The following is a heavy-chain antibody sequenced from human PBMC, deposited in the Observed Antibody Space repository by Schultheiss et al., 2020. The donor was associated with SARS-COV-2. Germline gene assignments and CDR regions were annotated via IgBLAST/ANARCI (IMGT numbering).Heavy chain of an antibody. CDR3: ARPYSGSYHDAFDI. J-gene: IGHJ3*02. V-gene: IGHV1-8*01. CDR2: MNPNSGNT. CDR1: GYTFTSYD. Sequence: ASVKVSCKASGYTFTSYDINWVRQATGQGLEWMGWMNPNSGNTGYAQKFQGRVTMTRNTSISTAYMELRSLRSDDTAVYYCARPYSGSYHDAFDIWGQGTTVTVSS. D-gene: IGHD1-26*01.